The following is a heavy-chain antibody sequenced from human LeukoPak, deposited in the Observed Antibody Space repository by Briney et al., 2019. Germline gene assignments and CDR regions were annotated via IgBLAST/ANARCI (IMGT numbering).Heavy chain of an antibody. D-gene: IGHD3-10*01. V-gene: IGHV4-61*02. CDR1: GGSISSGSYY. Sequence: SQTLSLTCTVSGGSISSGSYYWSWIRQPAGKGLEWIGRIYTSGSTNYNPSLKSRVTISVDTSKNQFSLKLSSVTAADTAVYYCARDRSMVRGVTNPYYYYMDVWGKGTTVTISS. CDR3: ARDRSMVRGVTNPYYYYMDV. CDR2: IYTSGST. J-gene: IGHJ6*03.